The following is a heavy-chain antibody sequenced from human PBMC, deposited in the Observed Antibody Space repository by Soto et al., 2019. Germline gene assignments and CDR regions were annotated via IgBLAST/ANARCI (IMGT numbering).Heavy chain of an antibody. CDR1: GGSISSYY. V-gene: IGHV4-59*08. CDR3: ARRWGAAVDY. CDR2: LYYSGST. Sequence: QVQLQESGPGLVKPSETLSLTCTVSGGSISSYYWSWIRQPPGKGLEWIGYLYYSGSTNYNPSLKSRVTISVDTSKNPFSLKLSSVTAADTAVYYCARRWGAAVDYWGQGTLVTVSS. D-gene: IGHD1-26*01. J-gene: IGHJ4*02.